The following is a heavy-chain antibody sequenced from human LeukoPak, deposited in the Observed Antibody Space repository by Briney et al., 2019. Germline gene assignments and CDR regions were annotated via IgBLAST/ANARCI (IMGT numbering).Heavy chain of an antibody. CDR3: AREYYYEELDY. CDR2: ISSNGDTT. CDR1: GFTFSSYP. D-gene: IGHD3-22*01. V-gene: IGHV3-64*01. Sequence: GGSLRLSCTASGFTFSSYPMHSVRQAPGKGLEYVSAISSNGDTTYYANSVKGIFTISRDNSKNTLYLQMGSLGAEDMAVYHCAREYYYEELDYWGQGTLVTVSS. J-gene: IGHJ4*02.